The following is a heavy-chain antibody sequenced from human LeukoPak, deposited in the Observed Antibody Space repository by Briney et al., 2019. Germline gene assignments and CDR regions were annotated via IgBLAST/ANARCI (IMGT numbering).Heavy chain of an antibody. CDR2: ISYDGSNK. D-gene: IGHD2-21*01. CDR3: ARAGEFLYYFDY. Sequence: PGRSLRLSCAASGFTFSSYAMHWVRQAPGKGLEWVAVISYDGSNKYYADSVKGRFTISRDNSKNSLYLQMDSLRAEDTAVYYCARAGEFLYYFDYWGQGTLVTVSS. J-gene: IGHJ4*02. V-gene: IGHV3-30*04. CDR1: GFTFSSYA.